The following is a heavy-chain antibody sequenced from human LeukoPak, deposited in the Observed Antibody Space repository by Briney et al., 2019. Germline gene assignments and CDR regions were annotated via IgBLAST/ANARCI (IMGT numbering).Heavy chain of an antibody. J-gene: IGHJ4*02. CDR3: ARDTEWYDGYYFDY. Sequence: GGSLRVSCVASGFTFSSYSINWVRPALGKGPEWVSYISSSSSYIYYVDSVKGRFTISRDNAKNSLYLQMNSLRAEDTAVYYCARDTEWYDGYYFDYWGQGTLVTVSS. CDR1: GFTFSSYS. D-gene: IGHD3-3*01. CDR2: ISSSSSYI. V-gene: IGHV3-21*01.